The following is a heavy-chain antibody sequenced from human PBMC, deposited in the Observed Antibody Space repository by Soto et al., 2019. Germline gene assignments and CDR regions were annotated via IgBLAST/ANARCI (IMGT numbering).Heavy chain of an antibody. CDR3: ARNIPVTTLGY. Sequence: EVQLVESGGGLVQPGESLRLSCAASGFSVSNNYMSWVRQAPGKGLECVSLIYSGGDTYYVDSVKGRFSISRDSSKNTLYLQMNSLRAEDSAVYYCARNIPVTTLGYWGQGTVVTVAS. CDR1: GFSVSNNY. CDR2: IYSGGDT. D-gene: IGHD4-17*01. V-gene: IGHV3-66*01. J-gene: IGHJ4*02.